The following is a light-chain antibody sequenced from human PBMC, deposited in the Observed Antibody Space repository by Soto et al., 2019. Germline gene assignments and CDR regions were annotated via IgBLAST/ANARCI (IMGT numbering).Light chain of an antibody. CDR2: EVI. V-gene: IGLV2-14*01. CDR3: CSYAGIYSYV. J-gene: IGLJ1*01. Sequence: QSALTQPASVSGSPGQSITISCTGTSSDIGGYNYVSWYQQHPGQAPKLLIYEVINRPSGVPDRFSGSKSGNTASLTISGLQAEDEADYYCCSYAGIYSYVFGTGTKLTVL. CDR1: SSDIGGYNY.